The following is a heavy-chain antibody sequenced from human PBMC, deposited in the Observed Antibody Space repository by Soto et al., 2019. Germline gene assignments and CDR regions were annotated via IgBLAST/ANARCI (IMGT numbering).Heavy chain of an antibody. Sequence: GSLRLSCAASGFTFSSYAMSWVRQAPGKGLEWVSDITSSSGTIYYSDSVKGRFTISRDNGKNSLFLQMNSLRDEDTAVYYCARVVVVIPPGYYYAMDVWGQGTTVTVSS. CDR2: ITSSSGTI. V-gene: IGHV3-48*02. J-gene: IGHJ6*02. CDR1: GFTFSSYA. CDR3: ARVVVVIPPGYYYAMDV. D-gene: IGHD3-22*01.